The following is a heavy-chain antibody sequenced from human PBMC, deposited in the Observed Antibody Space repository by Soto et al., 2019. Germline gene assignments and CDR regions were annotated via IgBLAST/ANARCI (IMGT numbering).Heavy chain of an antibody. Sequence: QVQLVESGGGVVQPGRSLRLSCAASGFMFSDYGMHWFRQAPGKGLEWVAVIWYDGTNKYYADSVKGRFTISRDSSQNTLYLQMNSRTGEDTAIYYCVRGWPGVFDYWGQGTLVTVSS. J-gene: IGHJ4*02. CDR2: IWYDGTNK. CDR3: VRGWPGVFDY. D-gene: IGHD7-27*01. V-gene: IGHV3-33*01. CDR1: GFMFSDYG.